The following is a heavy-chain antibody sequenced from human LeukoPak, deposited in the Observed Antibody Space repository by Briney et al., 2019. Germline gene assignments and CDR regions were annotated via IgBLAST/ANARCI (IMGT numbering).Heavy chain of an antibody. CDR2: ISAYNGNT. V-gene: IGHV1-18*01. CDR1: GYTFTSYG. CDR3: ARDLVYDILTGYSDPDINFDY. Sequence: ASVKVSCKASGYTFTSYGISWVRQAPGQGLEWMGWISAYNGNTNYAQKLQGRVTMTTDTSTSTAYMELRSLRSDDTAVYYCARDLVYDILTGYSDPDINFDYWGQGTLVTVSS. J-gene: IGHJ4*02. D-gene: IGHD3-9*01.